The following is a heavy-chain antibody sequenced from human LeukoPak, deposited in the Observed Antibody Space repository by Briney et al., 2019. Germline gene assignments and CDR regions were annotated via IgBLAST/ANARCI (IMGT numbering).Heavy chain of an antibody. V-gene: IGHV1-69*13. D-gene: IGHD1-26*01. CDR1: GGTFSSYA. Sequence: SVKVSCKASGGTFSSYAISWVRQAPGQGLEWMGGIIPIFGTANYAQKFQGRVTITADESTSTAYMELSSLRSEDTAVYHCARGVQSGSYYFDYWGQGTLVTVSS. CDR2: IIPIFGTA. CDR3: ARGVQSGSYYFDY. J-gene: IGHJ4*02.